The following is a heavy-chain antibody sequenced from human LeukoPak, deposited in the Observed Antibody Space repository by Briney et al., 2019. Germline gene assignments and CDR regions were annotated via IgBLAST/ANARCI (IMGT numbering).Heavy chain of an antibody. CDR1: GFTLSRYA. J-gene: IGHJ4*02. V-gene: IGHV3-23*01. CDR3: AKEEGIVVVPAAIDY. Sequence: GGSLRLSCAASGFTLSRYAVSWVRQAPGKGLEWVSAISGSGADTYYADSVKGRFAISRDNSKNTLYLQMNSLRAEDTAVYYCAKEEGIVVVPAAIDYWGQGTLVTVSS. D-gene: IGHD2-2*01. CDR2: ISGSGADT.